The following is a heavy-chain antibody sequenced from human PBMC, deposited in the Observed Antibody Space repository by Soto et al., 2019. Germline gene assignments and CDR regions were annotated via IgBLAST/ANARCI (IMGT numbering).Heavy chain of an antibody. CDR2: ISGSGGST. V-gene: IGHV3-23*01. D-gene: IGHD3-10*01. CDR3: AKVGGDGYYYYYYMDV. J-gene: IGHJ6*03. CDR1: GFTFSSYA. Sequence: GGSLRLSCAASGFTFSSYAMSWVRQAPGKGLEWVSAISGSGGSTYYADAVKGRFTISRDNSKNTLYLQMNSMRAEDTAVYYCAKVGGDGYYYYYYMDVWGKGTTVTVS.